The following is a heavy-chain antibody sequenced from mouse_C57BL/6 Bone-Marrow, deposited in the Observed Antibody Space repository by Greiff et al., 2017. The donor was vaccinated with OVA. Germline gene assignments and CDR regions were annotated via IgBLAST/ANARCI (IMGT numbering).Heavy chain of an antibody. V-gene: IGHV5-6*01. CDR3: ARPWAY. J-gene: IGHJ3*01. CDR2: ISSDGGCT. CDR1: GFTFSTYG. Sequence: EVHLVESGGDLVKPGGSLKLSCPASGFTFSTYGMSWVRQTPDKRLEWVATISSDGGCTYYPDSVKGRFTISSDNAKNTLYLQMSSLKSEDTAMYYCARPWAYWGQGTLVTVSA.